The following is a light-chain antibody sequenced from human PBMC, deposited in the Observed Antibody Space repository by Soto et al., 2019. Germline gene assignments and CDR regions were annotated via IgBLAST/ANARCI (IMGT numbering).Light chain of an antibody. V-gene: IGKV3-20*01. CDR3: QQYGSSPEWT. Sequence: SVLTQSPGTLSLSPGERATLSCRASQSVSSSYLAWYQQKPGQAPRLLIYGASSRATGIPDRFSGSGSGTDFTLTISRLEPEDFAVYYCQQYGSSPEWTFGQGTKVDIK. J-gene: IGKJ1*01. CDR1: QSVSSSY. CDR2: GAS.